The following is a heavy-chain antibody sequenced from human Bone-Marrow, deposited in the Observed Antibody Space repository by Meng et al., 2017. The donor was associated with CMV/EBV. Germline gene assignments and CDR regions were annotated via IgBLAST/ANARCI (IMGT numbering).Heavy chain of an antibody. J-gene: IGHJ5*02. V-gene: IGHV1-18*01. CDR2: ISAYNGNT. Sequence: ASVKVSCKGSGYTFTSYGISWVRQAPGQGLEWMGWISAYNGNTNYAQKLQGRVTMTTDTSTSTAYMELRSLRSDDTAVYYWSRVDILTGYGRWWFDPWGQGTLVTVSS. D-gene: IGHD3-9*01. CDR3: SRVDILTGYGRWWFDP. CDR1: GYTFTSYG.